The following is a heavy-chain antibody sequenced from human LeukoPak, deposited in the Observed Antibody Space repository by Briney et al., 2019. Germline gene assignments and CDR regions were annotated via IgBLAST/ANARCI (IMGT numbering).Heavy chain of an antibody. D-gene: IGHD3-22*01. V-gene: IGHV1-2*02. CDR3: ARDESDYYDSSGYLPGYFDY. CDR2: INPNSGGT. CDR1: GYTFTGYY. J-gene: IGHJ4*02. Sequence: ASVKVSCKASGYTFTGYYMHWVRQAPGQGLEWMGWINPNSGGTNYAQKFQGRVTMTRDTSTSTVYMELSSLRSEDTAVYYCARDESDYYDSSGYLPGYFDYWGQGTLVTVSS.